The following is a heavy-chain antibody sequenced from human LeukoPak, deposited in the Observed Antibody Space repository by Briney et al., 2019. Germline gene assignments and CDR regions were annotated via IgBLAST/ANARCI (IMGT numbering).Heavy chain of an antibody. V-gene: IGHV3-23*01. CDR2: ISDSGSLT. D-gene: IGHD6-19*01. J-gene: IGHJ4*02. CDR1: GFAFSSQA. CDR3: TKDARRTSGWYFFDY. Sequence: GGSLRLSCAASGFAFSSQAMGWVRQAPGKGLEWVSVISDSGSLTYYADSVKGRFTISRDNSKNTLFLQMNSLRAEDTAVYYCTKDARRTSGWYFFDYWGQGTLVTVSS.